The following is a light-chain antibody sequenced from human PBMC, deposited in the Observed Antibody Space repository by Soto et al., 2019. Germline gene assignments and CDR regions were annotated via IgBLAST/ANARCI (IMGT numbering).Light chain of an antibody. V-gene: IGLV1-51*01. CDR3: GSWDNSLRAGL. CDR1: NSNIGNND. CDR2: DND. J-gene: IGLJ3*02. Sequence: QSVLTQPPSVSAAPGQKVTISCSGSNSNIGNNDVSWYQQVPGTAPKLLIYDNDKRPSAIPDRFSGSKSGTSATLDITGLQTGDEADDYCGSWDNSLRAGLFGGGTKLTVL.